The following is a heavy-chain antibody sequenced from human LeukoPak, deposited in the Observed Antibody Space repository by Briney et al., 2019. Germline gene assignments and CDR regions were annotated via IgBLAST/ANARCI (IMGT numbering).Heavy chain of an antibody. J-gene: IGHJ1*01. CDR1: GFTFSSYG. Sequence: GGSLRLSCAASGFTFSSYGMIWLRQAPGKGLEWISSISKGGTYIYYADSVEGRFTISRDIANNSLFLQMNSLRVEDTAVYYCARDPPLIAAAGSRYFQHWGQGTLVTVSS. CDR2: ISKGGTYI. V-gene: IGHV3-21*01. D-gene: IGHD6-13*01. CDR3: ARDPPLIAAAGSRYFQH.